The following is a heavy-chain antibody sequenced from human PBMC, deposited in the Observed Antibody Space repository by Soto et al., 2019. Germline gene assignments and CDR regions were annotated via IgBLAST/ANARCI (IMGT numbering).Heavy chain of an antibody. Sequence: QITLKESGPTLVKPTQTLTLTCTFSGFSLSTSGVGVGWIRQPPGKALEWLALIYWDDDKRYSPSLKSRLTITTDTSKNQVVLTMTNMDPVDTATYYCAHRPFTRWSYDYYFDYWGQGTLVTVSS. CDR3: AHRPFTRWSYDYYFDY. D-gene: IGHD1-26*01. J-gene: IGHJ4*02. CDR1: GFSLSTSGVG. CDR2: IYWDDDK. V-gene: IGHV2-5*02.